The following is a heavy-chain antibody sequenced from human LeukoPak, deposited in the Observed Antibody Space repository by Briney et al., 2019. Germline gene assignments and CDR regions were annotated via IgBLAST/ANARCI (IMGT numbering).Heavy chain of an antibody. CDR3: ARAPDFWSGYRYYFDY. Sequence: ASVKVSCKASGYTFTGYYMHWVRQAPGQGLEWMGWINPNSGGTNYAQKFQGRVTMTRDTSISTAYMELSRLRSDDTAVYYCARAPDFWSGYRYYFDYWGQGTLVTVCS. CDR1: GYTFTGYY. D-gene: IGHD3-3*01. V-gene: IGHV1-2*02. J-gene: IGHJ4*02. CDR2: INPNSGGT.